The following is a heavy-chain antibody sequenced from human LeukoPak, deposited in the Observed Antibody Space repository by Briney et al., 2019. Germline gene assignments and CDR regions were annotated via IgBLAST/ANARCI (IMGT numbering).Heavy chain of an antibody. V-gene: IGHV1-18*01. CDR1: GGTFSSYA. CDR2: ISAYNDNT. CDR3: TRGGYVTTWWFDP. D-gene: IGHD4-11*01. Sequence: GASVKVSCKASGGTFSSYAISWVRQAPGQGLEWMGWISAYNDNTNYAQKFQGRVTMTTDTSTSTAYMELRSLRSDDTAVYYCTRGGYVTTWWFDPWGQGTLVTVSS. J-gene: IGHJ5*02.